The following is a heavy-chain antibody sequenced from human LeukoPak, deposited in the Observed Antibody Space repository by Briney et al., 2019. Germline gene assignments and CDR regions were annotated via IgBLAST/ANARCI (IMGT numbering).Heavy chain of an antibody. CDR3: ATRGRYSSGWNFNYYDSYFDY. J-gene: IGHJ4*02. CDR1: GGSFSGYY. CDR2: IYYSGST. Sequence: SETLSLTCAVYGGSFSGYYWSWIRQPPGKGLEWIGSIYYSGSTYYNPSLKSRVTISVDTSKNQFSLKLSSVTAADTAVYYCATRGRYSSGWNFNYYDSYFDYWGQGTLVTVSA. V-gene: IGHV4-34*01. D-gene: IGHD6-19*01.